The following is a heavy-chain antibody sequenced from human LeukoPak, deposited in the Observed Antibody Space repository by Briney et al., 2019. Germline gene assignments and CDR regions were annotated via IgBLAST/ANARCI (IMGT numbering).Heavy chain of an antibody. Sequence: SETLSLTCTVSGGSINGYYWSWIRQSPGKGLESLGYIYYTGSTNYNPSLKSRVTMSVDTSKNQFSLKLSSVTAADTAVYYCARRRGMDYWGQGTLVTVSS. CDR3: ARRRGMDY. D-gene: IGHD3-10*01. V-gene: IGHV4-59*01. J-gene: IGHJ4*02. CDR1: GGSINGYY. CDR2: IYYTGST.